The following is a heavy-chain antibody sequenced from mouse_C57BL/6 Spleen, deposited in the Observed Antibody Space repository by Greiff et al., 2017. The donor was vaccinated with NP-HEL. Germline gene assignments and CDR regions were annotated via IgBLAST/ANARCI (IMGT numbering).Heavy chain of an antibody. J-gene: IGHJ2*01. Sequence: QVQLQQPGTELVKPGASVKLSCKASGYTFTSYWMHWVKQRPGQGLEWIGNINPSNGGTNYNEKFKSKATLTVDKSSSTAYIQLSSLTSEDSAVYYCARSITTVVAYYFDYWGQGTTLTVSS. CDR1: GYTFTSYW. CDR2: INPSNGGT. D-gene: IGHD1-1*01. V-gene: IGHV1-53*01. CDR3: ARSITTVVAYYFDY.